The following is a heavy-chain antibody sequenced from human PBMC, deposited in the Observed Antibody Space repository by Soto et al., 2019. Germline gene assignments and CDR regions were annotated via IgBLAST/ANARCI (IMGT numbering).Heavy chain of an antibody. Sequence: PGGSLRLSCAASGFTVSSDYMSWVRQAPGKGLEWVSVIYTGGSTYYADPVKGRFTFSRDNSKNTLYLQMNSLRAEDTAVYYCARAYGGNPALFDPWGQGTLVTVSS. D-gene: IGHD4-17*01. CDR2: IYTGGST. J-gene: IGHJ5*02. CDR3: ARAYGGNPALFDP. V-gene: IGHV3-53*01. CDR1: GFTVSSDY.